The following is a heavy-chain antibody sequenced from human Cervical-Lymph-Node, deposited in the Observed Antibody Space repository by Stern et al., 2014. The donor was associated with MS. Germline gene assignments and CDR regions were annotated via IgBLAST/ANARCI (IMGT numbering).Heavy chain of an antibody. V-gene: IGHV4-61*02. CDR1: GGSISSSGYY. Sequence: QVQLVESGPGLVKPSQTLSLTCTVSGGSISSSGYYWSWIRQPADKGLEWIGRIHDSGSTYYNPSLKSPVTISMDTANHQFSLKLPSVTAADTAVYYCATTRWDLFTWNWFDPWGQGTLVTVSS. CDR2: IHDSGST. CDR3: ATTRWDLFTWNWFDP. D-gene: IGHD1-26*01. J-gene: IGHJ5*02.